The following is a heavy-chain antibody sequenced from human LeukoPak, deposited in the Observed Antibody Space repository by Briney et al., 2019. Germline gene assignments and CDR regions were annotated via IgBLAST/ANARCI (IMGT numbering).Heavy chain of an antibody. J-gene: IGHJ3*02. V-gene: IGHV1-69*13. CDR1: GYTFTSYG. CDR3: ARDPGYCSSTSYSCLNDAFDI. Sequence: ASVKVSCKASGYTFTSYGISWVRQAPGQGLEWMGGIIPIFGTANYAQKFQGRVTITADESTSTAYMELSSLRSEDTAVYYCARDPGYCSSTSYSCLNDAFDIWGQGTMVTVSS. CDR2: IIPIFGTA. D-gene: IGHD2-2*01.